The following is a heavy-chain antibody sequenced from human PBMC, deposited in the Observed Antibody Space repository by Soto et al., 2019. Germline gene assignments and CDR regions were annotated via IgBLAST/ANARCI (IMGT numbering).Heavy chain of an antibody. CDR1: GGSISSGCYY. V-gene: IGHV4-31*03. J-gene: IGHJ5*02. CDR2: IYYSGST. D-gene: IGHD2-8*01. CDR3: ARVSPRLINWFDP. Sequence: SETKSLTCTVSGGSISSGCYYWSWISKHPGKGLEWIGYIYYSGSTYYNPSLKSRVTISVDTSKNQFSLKLSSVTAADTAVYYCARVSPRLINWFDPWGQGTLVTVSS.